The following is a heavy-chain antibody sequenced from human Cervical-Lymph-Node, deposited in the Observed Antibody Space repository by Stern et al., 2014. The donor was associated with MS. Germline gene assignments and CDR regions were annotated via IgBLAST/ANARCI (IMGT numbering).Heavy chain of an antibody. J-gene: IGHJ5*02. CDR3: ASGQQLGPEGP. Sequence: VHLVESGAEVTKPGSSVKVSCKASGGTFSSYAISWVRQAPGPGIEWMGGIIPIFGTANYAQKFQGRVTITADESTSTAYMELSSLRSEDTAVYYCASGQQLGPEGPWGQGTLVTVSS. D-gene: IGHD6-13*01. CDR2: IIPIFGTA. V-gene: IGHV1-69*01. CDR1: GGTFSSYA.